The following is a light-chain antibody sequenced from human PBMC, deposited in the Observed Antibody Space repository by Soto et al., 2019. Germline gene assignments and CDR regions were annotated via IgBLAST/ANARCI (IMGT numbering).Light chain of an antibody. CDR2: GAS. Sequence: EMIMTQSPATLSVSPGERATLSCRASQSVSSNLVWYQQRPGRAPRLLIYGASTRATGIPARFSGSGSGTEFTLTISSLQSEDFAIYYCQQYNKWPLFTFGPGTRVDFK. J-gene: IGKJ3*01. CDR1: QSVSSN. V-gene: IGKV3-15*01. CDR3: QQYNKWPLFT.